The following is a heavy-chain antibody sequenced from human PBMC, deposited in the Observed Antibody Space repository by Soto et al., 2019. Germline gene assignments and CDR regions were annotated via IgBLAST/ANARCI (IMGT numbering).Heavy chain of an antibody. V-gene: IGHV1-69*13. CDR2: IIPIFGTA. J-gene: IGHJ6*02. CDR3: ARVSIVVVPAATYYYYYGMDV. D-gene: IGHD2-2*01. CDR1: GCTFSSYA. Sequence: SVKVSCKASGCTFSSYAISWVRQAPGQGLEWMGGIIPIFGTANYAQKFQGRVTITADESTSTAYMELSSLRSEDTAVYYCARVSIVVVPAATYYYYYGMDVWGQGTTVTVSS.